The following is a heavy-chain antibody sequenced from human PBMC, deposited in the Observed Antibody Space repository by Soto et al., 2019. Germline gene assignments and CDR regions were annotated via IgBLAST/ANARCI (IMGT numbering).Heavy chain of an antibody. CDR1: GYTFFTYG. V-gene: IGHV1-69*13. Sequence: QVQLVQSGAEVKKPGASVKVSCKASGYTFFTYGITWVRQAPGQGLEWMGGIIPIFGTANYAQKFQGRVTITADESTSTAYMELSSLRSEDTAVYYCARASFFTKNWFDPWGQGTLVTVSS. CDR2: IIPIFGTA. J-gene: IGHJ5*02. CDR3: ARASFFTKNWFDP.